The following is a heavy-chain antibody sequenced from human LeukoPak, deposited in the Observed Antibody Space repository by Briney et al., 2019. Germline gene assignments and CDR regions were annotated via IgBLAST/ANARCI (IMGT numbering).Heavy chain of an antibody. D-gene: IGHD5-18*01. CDR1: GYTFTGYY. CDR2: INPNSGGT. V-gene: IGHV1-2*02. J-gene: IGHJ4*02. Sequence: ASVKVSCKASGYTFTGYYMRWVRQAPGQGLEWMGWINPNSGGTNYAQKFQGRVTMTRDTSISTAYMELSRLRSDDAAVYYCARGVYGYGFLDYWGQGTLVTVSS. CDR3: ARGVYGYGFLDY.